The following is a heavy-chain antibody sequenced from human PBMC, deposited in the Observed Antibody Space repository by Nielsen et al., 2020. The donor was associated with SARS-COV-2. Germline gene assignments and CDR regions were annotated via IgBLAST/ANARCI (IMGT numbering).Heavy chain of an antibody. CDR1: GFTFSIYA. Sequence: GESLRLSCAASGFTFSIYAMSWVRQAPEKGLEWVSAIRDSGAYTYYADSVKGRFTISRDNSKNTLYLQMNSLRADDTAIYYCTKEGRAFDWFYFDYWGQGILVTVSS. CDR3: TKEGRAFDWFYFDY. CDR2: IRDSGAYT. D-gene: IGHD3-9*01. V-gene: IGHV3-23*01. J-gene: IGHJ4*02.